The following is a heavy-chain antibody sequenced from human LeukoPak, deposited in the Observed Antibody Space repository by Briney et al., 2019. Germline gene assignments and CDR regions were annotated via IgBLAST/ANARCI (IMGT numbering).Heavy chain of an antibody. J-gene: IGHJ4*02. CDR1: GGSISNTAYY. CDR3: ARVWRPGGSLAGYGYFEN. Sequence: SETLSLTCSVSGGSISNTAYYWGWIRQPPGKGLEWIGSIYYSGGTYYNPSLKSRVTISVDTSKNQFSLKLSSVTAADTAVYYCARVWRPGGSLAGYGYFENWGQGTLVTVSS. D-gene: IGHD5-18*01. V-gene: IGHV4-39*07. CDR2: IYYSGGT.